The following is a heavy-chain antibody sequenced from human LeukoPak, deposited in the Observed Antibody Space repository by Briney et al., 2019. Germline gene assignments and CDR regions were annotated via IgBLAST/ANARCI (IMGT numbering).Heavy chain of an antibody. Sequence: GGSLRLSCAASGFTFSNVWMSWVRQAPGKGLEWVGRFKSKTDGGTTDYAAPVKGRFTISRDDSKYTVYLQMNSLKTEDTAVYYCTTGDYSDSSTYDYWGQGTLVTVSS. J-gene: IGHJ4*02. D-gene: IGHD3-22*01. V-gene: IGHV3-15*01. CDR2: FKSKTDGGTT. CDR3: TTGDYSDSSTYDY. CDR1: GFTFSNVW.